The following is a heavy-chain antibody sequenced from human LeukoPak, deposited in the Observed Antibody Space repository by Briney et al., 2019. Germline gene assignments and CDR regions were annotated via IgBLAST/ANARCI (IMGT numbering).Heavy chain of an antibody. V-gene: IGHV4-31*03. J-gene: IGHJ4*02. CDR2: IHYSGST. Sequence: SETLSLTCTVSGGSISSGGYYWSWIRQYPGKGLEWIGYIHYSGSTYYNPSLSSRVTISVDRSTNHFSLKASSVTAADTAVYYCARDAIDSNYFDFWGQGTLVTVST. D-gene: IGHD4-11*01. CDR3: ARDAIDSNYFDF. CDR1: GGSISSGGYY.